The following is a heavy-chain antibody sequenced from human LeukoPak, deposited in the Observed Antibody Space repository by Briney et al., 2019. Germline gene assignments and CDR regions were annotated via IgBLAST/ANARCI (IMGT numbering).Heavy chain of an antibody. D-gene: IGHD3-10*01. Sequence: RASVKVSCKASGYTFTGYYMHWVRQAPGQGLEWMGWINPNSGGTNYAQKFQGGVTMTRDTSISTAYMELSRLRSDDTAVYYCARSRFGELSDFDYWGQGTLVTVSS. CDR2: INPNSGGT. CDR1: GYTFTGYY. V-gene: IGHV1-2*02. CDR3: ARSRFGELSDFDY. J-gene: IGHJ4*02.